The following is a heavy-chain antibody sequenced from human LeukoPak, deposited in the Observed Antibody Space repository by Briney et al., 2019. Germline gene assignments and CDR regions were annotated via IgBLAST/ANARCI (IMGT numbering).Heavy chain of an antibody. D-gene: IGHD1-26*01. CDR2: ISYSGSP. V-gene: IGHV4-39*01. J-gene: IGHJ4*02. CDR3: ARPSSSGSYYY. CDR1: GDSISSSGHW. Sequence: PETLSLTYTVSGDSISSSGHWWGWIRQPPGEGLEWIGSISYSGSPSYNPSLKSRVTISVDTSKNQLSLRLSSVTAADTAVYYCARPSSSGSYYYWGQGTLVTVS.